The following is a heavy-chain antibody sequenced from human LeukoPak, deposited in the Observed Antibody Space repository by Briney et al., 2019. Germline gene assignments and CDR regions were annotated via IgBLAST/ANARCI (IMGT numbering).Heavy chain of an antibody. J-gene: IGHJ4*02. CDR1: ARSISSSSYY. D-gene: IGHD6-13*01. CDR3: ARRPRAAAGTGLFGY. CDR2: IYYSGST. V-gene: IGHV4-39*01. Sequence: SETRSLTCTVFARSISSSSYYWGRLRPPPGRGLEWIGSIYYSGSTYYNPTLKSRVTISVDTSKNQFSLKLSSVTAADTAVYYCARRPRAAAGTGLFGYWGQGTLVTVSS.